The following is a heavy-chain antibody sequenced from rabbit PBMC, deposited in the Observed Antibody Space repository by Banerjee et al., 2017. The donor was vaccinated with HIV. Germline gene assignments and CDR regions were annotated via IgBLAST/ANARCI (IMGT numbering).Heavy chain of an antibody. CDR3: AREIAGYYGPHYFNL. V-gene: IGHV1S40*01. D-gene: IGHD1-1*01. J-gene: IGHJ4*01. Sequence: YASWAKGRFTISKTSSTTVTLQMTSLTAADTATYFCAREIAGYYGPHYFNLWGQGTLVTVS.